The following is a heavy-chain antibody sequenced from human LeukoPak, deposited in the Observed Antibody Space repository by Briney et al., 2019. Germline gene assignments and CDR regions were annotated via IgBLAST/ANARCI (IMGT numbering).Heavy chain of an antibody. V-gene: IGHV1-18*01. CDR3: ARDSGGLLRPPLPRFDY. J-gene: IGHJ4*02. D-gene: IGHD1-26*01. Sequence: ASVKVSCKASGYTFTSYGISWVRQAPGQGLEWMGWISAYNGNTNYAQKLQGRVTMTTDTSTSTAYMELRSLRSDDTAVSYCARDSGGLLRPPLPRFDYWGQGTLVTVSS. CDR2: ISAYNGNT. CDR1: GYTFTSYG.